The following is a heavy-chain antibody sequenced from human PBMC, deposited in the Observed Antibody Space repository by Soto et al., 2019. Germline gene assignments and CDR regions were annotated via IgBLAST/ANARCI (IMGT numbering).Heavy chain of an antibody. V-gene: IGHV6-1*01. CDR1: GDSISGNSAA. J-gene: IGHJ6*02. CDR3: AGITWFRGMDV. D-gene: IGHD3-10*01. Sequence: SQTLSLTCAISGDSISGNSAAWKWIRQSPSRGLEWLGRTYYRSKWDNDYAVSVKSRITISPDTSKNQFSLHLYSLTPDDTAVYYCAGITWFRGMDVWGQGXPVTVYS. CDR2: TYYRSKWDN.